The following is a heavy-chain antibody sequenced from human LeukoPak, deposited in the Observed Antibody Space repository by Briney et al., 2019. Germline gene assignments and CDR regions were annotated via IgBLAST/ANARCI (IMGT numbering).Heavy chain of an antibody. CDR3: ARGPSYYDFWSGYPFMDV. Sequence: PSETLSLTCAVYGGSFSGYYWSWIRQPPGKGLEWIGEINHSGSTNYNPSLKSRVTISVDTSKNQFSLKLSSVTAADTAVYYCARGPSYYDFWSGYPFMDVWGKGTTVTASS. V-gene: IGHV4-34*01. J-gene: IGHJ6*03. D-gene: IGHD3-3*01. CDR1: GGSFSGYY. CDR2: INHSGST.